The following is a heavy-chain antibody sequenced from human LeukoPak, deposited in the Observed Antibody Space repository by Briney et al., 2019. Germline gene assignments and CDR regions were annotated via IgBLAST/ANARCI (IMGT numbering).Heavy chain of an antibody. J-gene: IGHJ3*02. V-gene: IGHV4-59*12. CDR3: ARGSYNAFDI. CDR2: IYYSGST. Sequence: SETLSLTCTVSGVSISSYYWSWIRQPPGKGLEWIGYIYYSGSTKYTPSLKSRVTISVDRSKNQFSLKLSSVTAADTAVYYCARGSYNAFDIWGQGTMVTVSS. D-gene: IGHD4-11*01. CDR1: GVSISSYY.